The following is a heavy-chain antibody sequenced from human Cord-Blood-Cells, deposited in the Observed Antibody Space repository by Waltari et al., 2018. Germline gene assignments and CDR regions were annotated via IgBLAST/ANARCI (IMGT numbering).Heavy chain of an antibody. J-gene: IGHJ5*02. CDR2: IHPIFEKA. Sequence: QVQLVQSGAEVKKPGSSVKVSCKASGGTFSSYAISWVRQAPGQGLEWMGGIHPIFEKANYAQKFQGRVTMTADESTSTAYRELSSLRSEDTAVYYCARDYPVGTTGRFDPWGQGTLVTVSS. CDR1: GGTFSSYA. V-gene: IGHV1-69*01. D-gene: IGHD1-1*01. CDR3: ARDYPVGTTGRFDP.